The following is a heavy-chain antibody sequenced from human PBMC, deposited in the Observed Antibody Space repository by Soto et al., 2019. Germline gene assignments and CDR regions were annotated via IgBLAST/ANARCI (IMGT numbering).Heavy chain of an antibody. CDR1: GFRFTSFG. V-gene: IGHV3-23*04. CDR2: FSGSGGNI. Sequence: DVVLVNSGGGFVRPGESLRLSCGASGFRFTSFGMNWVRQGPGKGLEWVSTFSGSGGNIYYAESVKGRLTISRDDSKNTLYLQMDSLRVEDTAVYYCAKDPPWTVGPLAMDVWGQGTTVTVSS. J-gene: IGHJ6*02. D-gene: IGHD1-26*01. CDR3: AKDPPWTVGPLAMDV.